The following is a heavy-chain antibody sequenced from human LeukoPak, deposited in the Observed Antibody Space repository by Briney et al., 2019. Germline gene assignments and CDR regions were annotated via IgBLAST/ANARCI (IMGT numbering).Heavy chain of an antibody. CDR1: GYTFTSYG. CDR3: ATAATVAQSGWFDP. D-gene: IGHD4-17*01. J-gene: IGHJ5*02. CDR2: ISAYNGNT. Sequence: ASVTVSCKASGYTFTSYGISWVRQAPGQGLEWMGWISAYNGNTNYAQKFQGRVTMTEDTSTDTAYMELSSLRSEDTAVYYCATAATVAQSGWFDPWGQGTLVTVSS. V-gene: IGHV1-18*01.